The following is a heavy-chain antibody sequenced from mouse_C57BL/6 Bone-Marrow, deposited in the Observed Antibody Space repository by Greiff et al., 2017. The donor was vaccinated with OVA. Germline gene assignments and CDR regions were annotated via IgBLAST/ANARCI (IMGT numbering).Heavy chain of an antibody. V-gene: IGHV5-9-1*02. D-gene: IGHD2-5*01. J-gene: IGHJ2*01. CDR1: GFTFSSYA. Sequence: EVKLVESGEGLVKPGGSLKLSCAASGFTFSSYAMSWVRQTPEKRLEWVAYISSGGDYIYYADTVKGRFTISRDNARNTLYLQMSSLKSEDTAMYYGTREESNWSFDYWGQGTTLTVSS. CDR2: ISSGGDYI. CDR3: TREESNWSFDY.